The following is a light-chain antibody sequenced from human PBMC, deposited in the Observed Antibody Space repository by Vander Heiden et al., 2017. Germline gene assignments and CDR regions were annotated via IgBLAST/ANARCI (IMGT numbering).Light chain of an antibody. CDR1: SSDVGGYDY. CDR2: DVS. CDR3: CSYAGRYKV. Sequence: QSALTKPRSVSGSPGQSVTISCTGPSSDVGGYDYVSWYQQHPGKAPKLMIYDVSKRPSGVPDRFSASKSGNTASLTISGLQAEDEADYYCCSYAGRYKVFGTGTKVTVL. J-gene: IGLJ1*01. V-gene: IGLV2-11*01.